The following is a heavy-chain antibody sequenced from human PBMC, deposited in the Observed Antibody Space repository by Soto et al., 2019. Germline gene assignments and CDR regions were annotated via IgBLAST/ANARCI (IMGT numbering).Heavy chain of an antibody. D-gene: IGHD2-8*01. CDR3: AKKHAIVGAWPNSIDY. V-gene: IGHV3-23*01. J-gene: IGHJ4*02. CDR1: GFIFSDYA. CDR2: ISGSGSST. Sequence: EVQLLESGGGLVQPGGSLRLSCAASGFIFSDYAMTWVRQAPGKGLEKGLEWVSTISGSGSSTYYADSVKGQFTISRDNSKSTLYLQVNSLRAEDTAVYYCAKKHAIVGAWPNSIDYWGQGALVTVSS.